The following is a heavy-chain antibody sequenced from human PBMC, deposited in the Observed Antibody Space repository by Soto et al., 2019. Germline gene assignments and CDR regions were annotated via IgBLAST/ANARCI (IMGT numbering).Heavy chain of an antibody. CDR2: IYHSGST. J-gene: IGHJ4*02. D-gene: IGHD2-2*01. CDR1: GGSISSGGYS. Sequence: PSETLSLTCAVSGGSISSGGYSWSWIRQPPGKGLEWIGYIYHSGSTYYNPSLKSRVTISVDRSKNQFSLKLSSVTAADTAVYYCASENCSSTSCYLDYGGQGTGAYVSS. CDR3: ASENCSSTSCYLDY. V-gene: IGHV4-30-2*01.